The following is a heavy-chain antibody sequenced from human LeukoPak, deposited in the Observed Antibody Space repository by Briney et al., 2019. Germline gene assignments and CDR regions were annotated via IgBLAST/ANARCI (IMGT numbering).Heavy chain of an antibody. CDR1: GSTFSDYY. D-gene: IGHD3-9*01. J-gene: IGHJ4*02. V-gene: IGHV3-11*01. CDR2: ITSSGSII. CDR3: ASAGAGYDIFGY. Sequence: PGGSLRLSCAASGSTFSDYYMSWVRQAPGKGLEWISYITSSGSIIYYADSVKGRFTISRDNAKNSLYLQMNSLRVDDTAIYYCASAGAGYDIFGYWGQGTLVTVSS.